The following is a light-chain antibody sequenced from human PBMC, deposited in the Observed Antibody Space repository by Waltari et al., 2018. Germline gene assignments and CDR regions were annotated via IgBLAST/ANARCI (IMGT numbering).Light chain of an antibody. Sequence: EIVFTQSPVTLSLSPGESATLSCRASQSVSSYLAWYQQKPGQAPRLLIYDASNRASGIPARFSGSGSGTDFTLTISSLEPEDFAVYYCQQRDNWPPVGTFGPGTKVEIK. J-gene: IGKJ3*01. V-gene: IGKV3-11*01. CDR3: QQRDNWPPVGT. CDR2: DAS. CDR1: QSVSSY.